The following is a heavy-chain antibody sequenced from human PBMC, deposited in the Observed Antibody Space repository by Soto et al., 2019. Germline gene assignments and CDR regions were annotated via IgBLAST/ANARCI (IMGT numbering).Heavy chain of an antibody. CDR3: AREYCSGGGCYKTLDS. D-gene: IGHD2-15*01. V-gene: IGHV4-38-2*02. CDR1: GYSISGGYY. Sequence: SETLSLTCAVSGYSISGGYYWGWIRQSPGKGLEWIGSTYHSGSPYYNPSLKSRVTISVDTSKNQFSLKLSSVTAADTAVYYCAREYCSGGGCYKTLDSWGQGTLVTVSS. J-gene: IGHJ4*02. CDR2: TYHSGSP.